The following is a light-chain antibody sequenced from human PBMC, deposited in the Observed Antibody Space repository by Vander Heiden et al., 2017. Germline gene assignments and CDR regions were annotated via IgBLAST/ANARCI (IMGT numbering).Light chain of an antibody. J-gene: IGLJ1*01. CDR1: SSDVGAYNF. Sequence: QSALTQPRSVSGSPGQSVTISCTGTSSDVGAYNFVSWYQQHPGKAPKLIIYDVSKRPSGVPDRFSGSKSGNSAYLTISGLQDEDEADYYCCSYAGSSYVFGTGTKVTVL. CDR2: DVS. CDR3: CSYAGSSYV. V-gene: IGLV2-11*01.